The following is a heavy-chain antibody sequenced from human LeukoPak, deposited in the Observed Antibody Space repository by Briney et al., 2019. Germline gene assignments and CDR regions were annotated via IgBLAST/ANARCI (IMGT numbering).Heavy chain of an antibody. Sequence: PGGSXRLSCAASGFTFSTYWMSWVRQAPGKGLXXVANIKQDGSEEYYVDSVKGRFTISRDNAKNSLYLQMNGLRAEDTAVYYCSRDDCSGGSCYLPYWGQGTLVTVSS. CDR1: GFTFSTYW. D-gene: IGHD2-15*01. CDR2: IKQDGSEE. CDR3: SRDDCSGGSCYLPY. V-gene: IGHV3-7*01. J-gene: IGHJ4*02.